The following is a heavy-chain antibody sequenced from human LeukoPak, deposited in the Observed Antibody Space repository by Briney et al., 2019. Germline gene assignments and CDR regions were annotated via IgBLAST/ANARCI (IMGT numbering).Heavy chain of an antibody. J-gene: IGHJ4*02. Sequence: PGGSLRLSCAASGFTFSNAWMSWVRQAPGKGLEWVGRIKSKTDGGTTDYAAPVKGRFTISRDDSKNTLYLQVNSLKTEDTAVYYCTTDLIIMCSSTSCYGNYWGQGTLVTVSS. CDR1: GFTFSNAW. V-gene: IGHV3-15*01. D-gene: IGHD2-2*01. CDR2: IKSKTDGGTT. CDR3: TTDLIIMCSSTSCYGNY.